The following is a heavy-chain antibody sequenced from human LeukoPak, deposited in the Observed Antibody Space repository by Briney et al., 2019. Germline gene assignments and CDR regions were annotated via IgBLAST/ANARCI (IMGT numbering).Heavy chain of an antibody. D-gene: IGHD3-22*01. CDR2: ISGSGGST. CDR1: GFIFSSIA. V-gene: IGHV3-23*01. Sequence: GSLRLSCAASGFIFSSIAMSWVRQAPGKGLEWVSTISGSGGSTYYADSVKGRFTISRDNSKNTLYLEMNSLRAEDTAVYYCAKEVVYDSSGYYDHWGQGTLVTVSS. CDR3: AKEVVYDSSGYYDH. J-gene: IGHJ4*02.